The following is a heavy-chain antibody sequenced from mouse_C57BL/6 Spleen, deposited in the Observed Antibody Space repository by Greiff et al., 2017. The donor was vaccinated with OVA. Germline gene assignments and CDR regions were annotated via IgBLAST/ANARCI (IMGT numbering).Heavy chain of an antibody. J-gene: IGHJ2*01. V-gene: IGHV1-26*01. CDR2: INPNNGGT. D-gene: IGHD2-2*01. CDR1: GYTFTDYY. CDR3: ATMVTTGLGY. Sequence: EVQLQQSGPELVKPGASVKISCKASGYTFTDYYMNWVKQSHGKSLEWIGAINPNNGGTSYNQKFKGKATLTVDKSSSTAYMELRSLTSEDSAVYYCATMVTTGLGYWGQGTTLTVSS.